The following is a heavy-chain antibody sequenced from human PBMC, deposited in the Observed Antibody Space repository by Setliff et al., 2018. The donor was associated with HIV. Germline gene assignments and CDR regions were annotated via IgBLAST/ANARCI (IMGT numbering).Heavy chain of an antibody. Sequence: SETLSLTCAVYGGSFSAYYWSWIRQSPEMGPEWIAEISHTGSTKYNPSLGSRVTISLATSKNQFSLSLRSLSAADTAVYYCARDKRYRFPFDSWGQGTLVTVS. V-gene: IGHV4-34*01. CDR3: ARDKRYRFPFDS. CDR1: GGSFSAYY. CDR2: ISHTGST. D-gene: IGHD2-2*02. J-gene: IGHJ4*02.